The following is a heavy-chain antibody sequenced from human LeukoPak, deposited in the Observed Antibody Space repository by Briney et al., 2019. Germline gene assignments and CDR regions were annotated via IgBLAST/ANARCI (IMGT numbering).Heavy chain of an antibody. V-gene: IGHV4-59*13. CDR3: ANGGYCSSTSCYPNWFDP. J-gene: IGHJ5*02. D-gene: IGHD2-2*01. CDR2: IYYSGST. CDR1: GGSISSYY. Sequence: SETLSLTCTVSGGSISSYYWSWIRQPPGKGLEWIGYIYYSGSTNYNPSLKSRVTISVDTSKNQFSLKLSSVTAADTAVYYCANGGYCSSTSCYPNWFDPWGQGTPFTVSS.